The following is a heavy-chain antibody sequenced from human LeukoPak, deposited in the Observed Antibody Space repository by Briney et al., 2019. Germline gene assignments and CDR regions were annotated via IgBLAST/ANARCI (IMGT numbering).Heavy chain of an antibody. V-gene: IGHV4-4*07. CDR1: GGSITSNY. D-gene: IGHD2-2*01. Sequence: SDTLSLTRTVSGGSITSNYWSWIRQPAGKGLEWIGHIYPTGSTNYNPSLKSRVTMSVDTSKNQFSLKLTSVTAADTAVYYCAKDPSGTIGWFDTWGQGTLVTVSS. CDR3: AKDPSGTIGWFDT. CDR2: IYPTGST. J-gene: IGHJ5*02.